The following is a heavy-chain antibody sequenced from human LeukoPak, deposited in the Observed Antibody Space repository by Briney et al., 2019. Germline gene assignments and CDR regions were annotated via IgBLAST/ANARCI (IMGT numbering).Heavy chain of an antibody. D-gene: IGHD3-22*01. CDR2: ISSSGSTI. CDR1: GFTFSDYY. Sequence: GGSLRLSCAASGFTFSDYYMSWLRQAPGKGLEWVSYISSSGSTIYYADSVKGRFTISRDNAKNSLYLQMNSLRAEDTAVYYCASAGHYYDSSGYYLGYWGQGTLVTVSS. CDR3: ASAGHYYDSSGYYLGY. J-gene: IGHJ4*02. V-gene: IGHV3-11*01.